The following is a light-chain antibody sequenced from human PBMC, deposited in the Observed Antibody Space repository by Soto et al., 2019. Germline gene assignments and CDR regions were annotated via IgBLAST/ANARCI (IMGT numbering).Light chain of an antibody. J-gene: IGKJ1*01. CDR3: QQYSSLPWT. CDR2: WAS. CDR1: QTVLYISNNKNY. V-gene: IGKV4-1*01. Sequence: DIVMTQSPDSLAVSLGERTTINCKTSQTVLYISNNKNYLAWYHQKPGQPPRLLIYWASTRESGVPARFSGSGSGTDFTLTISSLQAEDVGIYYCQQYSSLPWTFGQGTKVEIK.